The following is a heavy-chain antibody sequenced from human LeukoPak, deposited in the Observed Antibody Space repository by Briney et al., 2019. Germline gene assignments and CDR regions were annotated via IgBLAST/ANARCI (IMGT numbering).Heavy chain of an antibody. CDR3: AKDGLT. J-gene: IGHJ4*02. Sequence: PGGSLRLSCAASGFTFNSYAMHWVRQAPGKGLEWVSGISWNSGSIGYADSVKGRFTISRDNAKNSLYLQMNSLRAEDTALYYCAKDGLTWGQGTLVTVSS. D-gene: IGHD1-20*01. V-gene: IGHV3-9*01. CDR1: GFTFNSYA. CDR2: ISWNSGSI.